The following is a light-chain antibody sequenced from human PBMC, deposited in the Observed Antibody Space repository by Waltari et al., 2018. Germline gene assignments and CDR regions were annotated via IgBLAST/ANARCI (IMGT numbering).Light chain of an antibody. CDR3: AVWDDSLNGWM. CDR1: SPNIGSKT. J-gene: IGLJ3*02. Sequence: QSVVTQSPSASGPPGQRVTISCSGSSPNIGSKTVNWYQHLPGTAPKPLIHNNNQRPSGVPDRFSGSKSDTSASLAISGLQSEDEAEYYCAVWDDSLNGWMFGGGTKLTVL. V-gene: IGLV1-44*01. CDR2: NNN.